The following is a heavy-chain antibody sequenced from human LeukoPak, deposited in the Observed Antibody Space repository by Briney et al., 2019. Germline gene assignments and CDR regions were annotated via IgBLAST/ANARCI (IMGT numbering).Heavy chain of an antibody. CDR2: VYFDGNT. CDR3: ARRTLVGYMNCFDP. D-gene: IGHD6-13*01. J-gene: IGHJ5*02. Sequence: PSETLSLTCTVSGVSVGGGLYYWGWIRQPPGKRLEWIGSVYFDGNTYYNPSLKSRASISIDMSKNQFSLNLTSVTAADTAVYFCARRTLVGYMNCFDPWGQGAQVIVSS. CDR1: GVSVGGGLYY. V-gene: IGHV4-39*01.